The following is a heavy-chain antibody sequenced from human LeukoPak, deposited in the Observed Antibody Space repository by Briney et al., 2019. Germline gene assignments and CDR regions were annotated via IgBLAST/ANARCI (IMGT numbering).Heavy chain of an antibody. CDR3: AAGPPYITGTTFYYYYMDV. CDR2: IIPIFGTA. V-gene: IGHV1-69*13. D-gene: IGHD1-7*01. J-gene: IGHJ6*03. CDR1: GGTFSSYA. Sequence: ASVKVSCKASGGTFSSYAISWVRQAPGQGLEWMGGIIPIFGTANYAQKFQGRVTITADESTSTAYMELSSLRSEDTAVYYCAAGPPYITGTTFYYYYMDVWGKGTTVTVSS.